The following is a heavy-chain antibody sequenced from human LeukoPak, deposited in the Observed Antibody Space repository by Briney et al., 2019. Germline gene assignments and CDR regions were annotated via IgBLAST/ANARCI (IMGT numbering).Heavy chain of an antibody. Sequence: SQTLSLTCTVSGGSISSGGYYWSWIRQPPGKGLEWIGYIYHSGSTYYNPSLKSRVTISVDRSKNQFSLKLSSVTAADTAVYYCARESRGAAAGTGDYWGQGTLVTVSS. J-gene: IGHJ4*02. CDR3: ARESRGAAAGTGDY. D-gene: IGHD6-13*01. CDR2: IYHSGST. CDR1: GGSISSGGYY. V-gene: IGHV4-30-2*01.